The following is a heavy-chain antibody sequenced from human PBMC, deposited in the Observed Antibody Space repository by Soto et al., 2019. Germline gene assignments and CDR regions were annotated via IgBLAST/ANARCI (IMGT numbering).Heavy chain of an antibody. CDR2: ISGSGCST. V-gene: IGHV3-23*01. J-gene: IGHJ4*02. D-gene: IGHD5-18*01. CDR1: GFTFSSYA. CDR3: AKDYEQLWPRGVFDY. Sequence: EVQLLESGGGLVQPGGSLRLSCAASGFTFSSYAMSWVRKAPGKGLEWVSAISGSGCSTYYADPVKGRFTISRANSKNTLYLQMNSLRAEDTAVYYCAKDYEQLWPRGVFDYWGQGTLVTVSS.